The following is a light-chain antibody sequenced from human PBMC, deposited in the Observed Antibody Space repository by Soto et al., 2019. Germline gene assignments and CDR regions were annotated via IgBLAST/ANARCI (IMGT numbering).Light chain of an antibody. V-gene: IGKV3-20*01. CDR2: AAS. CDR3: QQYDSSPLT. J-gene: IGKJ3*01. Sequence: EIVLTQSPGTLSLSPGERATLSCRASQSVSSSYLAWYQQKPGQAPRLLIYAASSRATGIPDRFSGSGSGTDVTLTISRLEPEDFAVYYCQQYDSSPLTFGPGTKVDIK. CDR1: QSVSSSY.